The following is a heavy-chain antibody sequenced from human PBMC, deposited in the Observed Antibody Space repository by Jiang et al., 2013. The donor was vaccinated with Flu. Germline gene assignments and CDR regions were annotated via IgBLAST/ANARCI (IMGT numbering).Heavy chain of an antibody. CDR3: ARRSAAGKGFDP. J-gene: IGHJ5*02. D-gene: IGHD6-13*01. V-gene: IGHV4-59*08. CDR2: SITVGAP. CDR1: SSYY. Sequence: SSYYWSVDPAAPTGRDWSGLGISITVGAPTTTPPSKSRVTISVDTSKNQFSLKLSSVTAADTAVYYCARRSAAGKGFDPWGQGTLVTVSS.